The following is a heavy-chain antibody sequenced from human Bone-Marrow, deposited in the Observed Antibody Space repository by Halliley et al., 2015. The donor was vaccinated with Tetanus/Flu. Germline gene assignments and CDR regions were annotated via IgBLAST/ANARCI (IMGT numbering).Heavy chain of an antibody. CDR3: ARQNIGTYSYIGAFDT. V-gene: IGHV4-31*03. D-gene: IGHD1-26*01. CDR2: IYYTGNS. J-gene: IGHJ3*02. CDR1: GASISSGVYH. Sequence: TLSLTCTVAGASISSGVYHWSWIRQHPGKGLEWIGQIYYTGNSYYNPSLQNRVTISADTSQNQFSLRLTSVTAADSGVYYCARQNIGTYSYIGAFDTWGQGTMVTVSS.